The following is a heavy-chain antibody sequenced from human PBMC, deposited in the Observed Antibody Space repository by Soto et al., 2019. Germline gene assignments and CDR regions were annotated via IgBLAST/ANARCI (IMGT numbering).Heavy chain of an antibody. V-gene: IGHV3-66*01. J-gene: IGHJ4*02. CDR3: ARGPTIFNYDY. Sequence: GGSLRLSCAASGFTVSSNYMSWVRQAPGKGLEWVSVIYSGGSTYYADSVKGRFTISRDNSKNTLYLQMNSLRAEDTAVYYCARGPTIFNYDYWGQGTLVTVSS. CDR2: IYSGGST. CDR1: GFTVSSNY. D-gene: IGHD3-3*01.